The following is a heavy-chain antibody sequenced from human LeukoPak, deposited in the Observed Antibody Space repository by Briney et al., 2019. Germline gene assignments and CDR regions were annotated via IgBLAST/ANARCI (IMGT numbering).Heavy chain of an antibody. V-gene: IGHV3-48*04. D-gene: IGHD6-6*01. Sequence: PGGSLRLSCAASGFTFSSYSMNWVRQAPGKGLEWVSYISSSGSTIYYADSVKGRFTISRDNAKNSLYLQMNSLRAEDTAVYYCARDVRRIGYSSSSDYFDYWGQGTLVTVSS. CDR3: ARDVRRIGYSSSSDYFDY. CDR2: ISSSGSTI. J-gene: IGHJ4*02. CDR1: GFTFSSYS.